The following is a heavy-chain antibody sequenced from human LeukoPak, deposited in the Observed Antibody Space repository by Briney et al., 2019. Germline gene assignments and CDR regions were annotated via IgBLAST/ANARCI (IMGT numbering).Heavy chain of an antibody. D-gene: IGHD2-15*01. CDR3: ARVSGYCSGGSCPPVGI. CDR1: GGSFSGYY. J-gene: IGHJ3*02. Sequence: SETLSLTCAVYGGSFSGYYCSWIRQPAGKGLEWIGRIYTSGSTNYNPSLKSRVTISVDTSKNQFSLKLSSVTAADTAVYYCARVSGYCSGGSCPPVGIWGQGTMVTVSS. V-gene: IGHV4-59*10. CDR2: IYTSGST.